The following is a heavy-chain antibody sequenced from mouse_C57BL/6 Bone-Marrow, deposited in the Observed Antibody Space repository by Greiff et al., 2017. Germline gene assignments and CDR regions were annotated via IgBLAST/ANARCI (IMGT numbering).Heavy chain of an antibody. V-gene: IGHV1-54*01. CDR3: ARWGYYGSTFTIAMDY. Sequence: QVQLQQSGAELVRPGTSVKVSCKASGYAFTNYLIEWVKQRPGQGLEWIGVINPGSGGTNYNEKFKGKATLTAYKSSSTAYMQRSSLTSEDSAVYFCARWGYYGSTFTIAMDYWGQGTSVTVSS. J-gene: IGHJ4*01. D-gene: IGHD1-1*01. CDR1: GYAFTNYL. CDR2: INPGSGGT.